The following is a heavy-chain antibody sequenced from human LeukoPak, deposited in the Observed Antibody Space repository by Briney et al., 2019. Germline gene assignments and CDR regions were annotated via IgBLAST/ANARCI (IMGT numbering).Heavy chain of an antibody. CDR3: AREKVVPAATVYYYYGMDV. D-gene: IGHD2-2*01. J-gene: IGHJ6*02. V-gene: IGHV1-18*01. Sequence: PPASVKVFCKASGYTFTSYGISWVRQAPGPGLEWMGWIRAYHGTTNYAQKLQGRVTMTTDTSTSTAYMELRSLRSDDTAVYYCAREKVVPAATVYYYYGMDVWGQGTTVTVSS. CDR2: IRAYHGTT. CDR1: GYTFTSYG.